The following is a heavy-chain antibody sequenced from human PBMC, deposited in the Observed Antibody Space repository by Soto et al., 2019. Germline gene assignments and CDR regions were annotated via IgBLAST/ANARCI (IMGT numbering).Heavy chain of an antibody. CDR2: IDGSGGIT. V-gene: IGHV3-23*01. J-gene: IGHJ5*02. Sequence: GGYLRLSCAASGFTFGTTDMSWVRQAPGEGLEWVSTIDGSGGITYYADSVKGRPTISRDNSRNTVYLQMNSLRGDDTALYFCVKNSGWFNTWGQGALGTVSA. D-gene: IGHD3-10*01. CDR1: GFTFGTTD. CDR3: VKNSGWFNT.